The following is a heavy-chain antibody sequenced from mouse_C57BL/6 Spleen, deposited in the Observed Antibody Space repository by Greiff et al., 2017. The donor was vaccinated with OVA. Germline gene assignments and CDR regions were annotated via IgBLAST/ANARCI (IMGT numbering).Heavy chain of an antibody. CDR1: GFTFSSYG. Sequence: DVHLVESGGDLVKPGGSLKLSCAASGFTFSSYGMSWVRQTPDKRLEWVATISSGGSYTYYPDSVKGRFTISRDNAKNTLYLQMSSLKSEDTAMYYCARRHGSSDWYFDVWGTGTTVTVTS. V-gene: IGHV5-6*01. CDR3: ARRHGSSDWYFDV. J-gene: IGHJ1*03. CDR2: ISSGGSYT. D-gene: IGHD1-1*01.